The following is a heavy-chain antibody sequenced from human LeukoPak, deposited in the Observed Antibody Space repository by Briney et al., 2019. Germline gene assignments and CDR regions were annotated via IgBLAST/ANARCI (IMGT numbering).Heavy chain of an antibody. Sequence: GGSLRLSCAASGFTFSIYWVHWVRQVPGKGLVWVSHINSDGSSIAYADSVKGRFTISRDNAKNTLYLQMNSLRAEDTAVYYCARGTAVFDYWGQGTLVTISS. CDR1: GFTFSIYW. J-gene: IGHJ4*02. CDR2: INSDGSSI. D-gene: IGHD2-21*02. V-gene: IGHV3-74*01. CDR3: ARGTAVFDY.